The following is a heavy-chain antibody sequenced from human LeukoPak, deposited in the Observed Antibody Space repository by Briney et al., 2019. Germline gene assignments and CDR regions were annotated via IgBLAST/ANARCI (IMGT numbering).Heavy chain of an antibody. CDR2: IYSGGST. CDR3: ARLPADHYYGMDV. J-gene: IGHJ6*02. Sequence: GGSLRLSCAASGFTVSSNYMSWVRQAPGKGLEWVSVIYSGGSTYYADSGKGRFTISRDNSKNTLYLQMNSLRAEDTAVYYCARLPADHYYGMDVWGQGTTVTVSS. CDR1: GFTVSSNY. V-gene: IGHV3-66*04. D-gene: IGHD2-2*01.